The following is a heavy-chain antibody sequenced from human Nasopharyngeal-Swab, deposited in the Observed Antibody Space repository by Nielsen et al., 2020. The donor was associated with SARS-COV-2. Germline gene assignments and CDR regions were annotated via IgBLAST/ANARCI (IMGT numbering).Heavy chain of an antibody. V-gene: IGHV3-11*06. CDR3: ARDGGGSTYYYYYGMDV. Sequence: GESLKISCAASGFTFSDYYMSWIRQAPGKGLEWVSYISSSSSYTNYADSVKGRFTISRDNAKNSLYLQMNSLRAEDTAVYYCARDGGGSTYYYYYGMDVWGQGTTVTVSS. J-gene: IGHJ6*02. D-gene: IGHD1-26*01. CDR2: ISSSSSYT. CDR1: GFTFSDYY.